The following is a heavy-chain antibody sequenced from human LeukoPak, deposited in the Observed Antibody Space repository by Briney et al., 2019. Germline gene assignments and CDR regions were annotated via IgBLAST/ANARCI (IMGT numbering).Heavy chain of an antibody. Sequence: PSETLSLTCTVSGGSISSYYWSWIRQPPGKGLEWIGYIYYSGSTNYNPSLKSRVTISVDTSKNQFSLKLSSVTAADTAVYYCARDSTGFWSGYYSLDYWGQGTLVTVSS. J-gene: IGHJ4*02. D-gene: IGHD3-3*01. CDR1: GGSISSYY. CDR3: ARDSTGFWSGYYSLDY. CDR2: IYYSGST. V-gene: IGHV4-59*12.